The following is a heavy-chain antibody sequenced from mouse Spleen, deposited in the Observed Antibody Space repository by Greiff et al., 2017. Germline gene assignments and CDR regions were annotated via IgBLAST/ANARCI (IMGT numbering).Heavy chain of an antibody. Sequence: VQLQQSGPELVKPGASVKIPCKASGYTFTDYNMDWVKQSHGKSLEWIGDINPNNGGTIYNQKFKGKATLTVDKSSSTAYMELRSLTSEDTAVYYCARRALYYGNYWYFDVWGAGTTVTVSS. V-gene: IGHV1-18*01. CDR3: ARRALYYGNYWYFDV. CDR1: GYTFTDYN. CDR2: INPNNGGT. J-gene: IGHJ1*01. D-gene: IGHD2-1*01.